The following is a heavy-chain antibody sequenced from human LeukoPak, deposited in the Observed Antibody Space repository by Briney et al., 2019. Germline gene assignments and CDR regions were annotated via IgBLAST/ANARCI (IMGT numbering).Heavy chain of an antibody. CDR1: GFTFSSYE. D-gene: IGHD6-19*01. Sequence: PGGSLRLSCAASGFTFSSYEMNWVRQAPGKGREWVSHISSSGTKIYSADSVKGRFTISRDNAKNSLYLQMSSLRAEDTAVYYCARDKGDNSGWDYWGQGILVTVSS. V-gene: IGHV3-48*03. CDR2: ISSSGTKI. J-gene: IGHJ4*02. CDR3: ARDKGDNSGWDY.